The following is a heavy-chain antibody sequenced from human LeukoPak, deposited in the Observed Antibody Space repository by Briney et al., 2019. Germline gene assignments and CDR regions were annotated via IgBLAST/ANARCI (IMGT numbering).Heavy chain of an antibody. D-gene: IGHD3-3*01. Sequence: PGGSLRLSCAASGFTVSSNYMSWVRQAPGEGLEWVSVIYSGGSTYYADSVKGRFTISRDNSKNTLYLQMNSLRAEDTAVYYCARGRIYYYYYYYMDVWGKGTTVTISS. J-gene: IGHJ6*03. CDR1: GFTVSSNY. CDR3: ARGRIYYYYYYYMDV. V-gene: IGHV3-53*01. CDR2: IYSGGST.